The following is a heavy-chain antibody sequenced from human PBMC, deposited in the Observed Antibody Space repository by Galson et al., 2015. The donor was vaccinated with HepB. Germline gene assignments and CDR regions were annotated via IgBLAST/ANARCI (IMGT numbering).Heavy chain of an antibody. CDR1: GFTFSTYG. J-gene: IGHJ4*02. Sequence: SLRLSCAASGFTFSTYGMHWVRQAPGKGLEWVAFISYEGSNKYFADSVKGRFTISRDNAKNSLYLQMNTLRAEDTAVYYCAGVGVGLDFDYWGRGTLVTVSS. CDR2: ISYEGSNK. CDR3: AGVGVGLDFDY. V-gene: IGHV3-30*03.